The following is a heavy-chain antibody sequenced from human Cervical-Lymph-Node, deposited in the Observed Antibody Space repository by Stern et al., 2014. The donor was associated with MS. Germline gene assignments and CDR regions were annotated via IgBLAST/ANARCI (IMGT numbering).Heavy chain of an antibody. J-gene: IGHJ4*02. CDR3: ARDTSSPERSDW. CDR2: ITTVGST. CDR1: GFTVSRDS. D-gene: IGHD1-1*01. V-gene: IGHV3-53*01. Sequence: EVQLVESGGGVIQPGGSLRLSCTASGFTVSRDSMTWVRQAPGKGLEWVSLITTVGSTFYTDAVKGRFTISRDDSKNTVYLHMTSLRAEDTAMYYCARDTSSPERSDWWGQGTLVTVSS.